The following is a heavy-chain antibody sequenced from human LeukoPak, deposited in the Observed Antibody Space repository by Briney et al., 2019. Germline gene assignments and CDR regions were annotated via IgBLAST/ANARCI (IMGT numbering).Heavy chain of an antibody. CDR1: GFTFSSYE. CDR2: ISSRGSTI. J-gene: IGHJ5*02. CDR3: ARDRYDFWSGYSLNWFDP. D-gene: IGHD3-3*01. V-gene: IGHV3-48*03. Sequence: PGGSLRLSCAASGFTFSSYEMNWVRQAPGKGLEWVSCISSRGSTIYYADSVKGRFTISRDNAKNSLYLQMNSLRAEDTAVYFCARDRYDFWSGYSLNWFDPWGQGTLVTVSS.